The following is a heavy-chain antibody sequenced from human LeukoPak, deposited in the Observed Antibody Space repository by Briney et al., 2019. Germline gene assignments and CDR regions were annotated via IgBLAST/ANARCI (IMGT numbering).Heavy chain of an antibody. CDR2: INSDGSST. Sequence: GGSLRLSCAASGFTFSSYWMHWVRQAPGKGLVWVSRINSDGSSTSYADSVKGRFTISRDNAKNTLYLQMNSLRAEDTAVYYCARDVGDIIPSNWFDPWGQGTLVTVSS. V-gene: IGHV3-74*01. CDR1: GFTFSSYW. J-gene: IGHJ5*02. CDR3: ARDVGDIIPSNWFDP. D-gene: IGHD3-16*01.